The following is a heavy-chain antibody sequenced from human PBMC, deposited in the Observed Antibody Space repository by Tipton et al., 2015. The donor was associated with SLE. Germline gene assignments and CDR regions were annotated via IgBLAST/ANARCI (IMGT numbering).Heavy chain of an antibody. Sequence: TPSLTCTVSGGSISSYYWSWIRQPPGKGLEWIGYIYYSGSTYYNPSLKSRVTISVDTSKNQFSLKLSSVTAADTAVYYCARDLTYYDSSGQDYWGQGTLVTVSS. CDR3: ARDLTYYDSSGQDY. V-gene: IGHV4-59*12. J-gene: IGHJ4*02. CDR2: IYYSGST. D-gene: IGHD3-22*01. CDR1: GGSISSYY.